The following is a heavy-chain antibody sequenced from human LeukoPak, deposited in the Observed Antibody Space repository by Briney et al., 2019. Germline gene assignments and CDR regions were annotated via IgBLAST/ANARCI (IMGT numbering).Heavy chain of an antibody. V-gene: IGHV4-39*02. Sequence: SETLSLTCTVSGGSISSSSYYWGWIRQPPRKGLEWIGSIYYSGSTYYNPSLKSRVTISVDTSKNQFSLKLSSVTAADTAVYYCAKEDSSSWSIDYWGQGTLVTVSS. D-gene: IGHD6-13*01. CDR3: AKEDSSSWSIDY. CDR2: IYYSGST. J-gene: IGHJ4*02. CDR1: GGSISSSSYY.